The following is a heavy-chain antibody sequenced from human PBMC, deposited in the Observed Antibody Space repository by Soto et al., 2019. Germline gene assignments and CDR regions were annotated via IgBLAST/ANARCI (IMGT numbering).Heavy chain of an antibody. CDR2: IITIFGTA. J-gene: IGHJ5*02. V-gene: IGHV1-69*01. D-gene: IGHD6-6*01. CDR3: ARDLEYSSSGNWFDP. Sequence: QVQLVQSGAEVKKPGSSVKDACKASGGTFSSYAISWVRQAPGQGLEWMGGIITIFGTANYAQKFQGRVTITADESTSTAYMELSSLRSEDTAVYYCARDLEYSSSGNWFDPWGQGTLVTVSS. CDR1: GGTFSSYA.